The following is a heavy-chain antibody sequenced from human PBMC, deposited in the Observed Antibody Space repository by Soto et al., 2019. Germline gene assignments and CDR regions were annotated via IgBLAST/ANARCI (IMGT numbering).Heavy chain of an antibody. V-gene: IGHV3-33*01. D-gene: IGHD3-16*01. CDR3: ARGAYIEDY. CDR1: GFTFSSYG. CDR2: IWYDGSNK. J-gene: IGHJ4*02. Sequence: QVQLVESGGGVVQPGRSLRLSCAASGFTFSSYGMHWVRQAPGKGLEWVAVIWYDGSNKYYADSVKGRFTISRDNSKNTLSMQMNSLRAEDTAVHYCARGAYIEDYWGQGTLVTVSS.